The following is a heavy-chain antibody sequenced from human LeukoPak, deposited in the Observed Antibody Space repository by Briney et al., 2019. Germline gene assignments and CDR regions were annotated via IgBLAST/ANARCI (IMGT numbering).Heavy chain of an antibody. CDR2: IYYSGST. J-gene: IGHJ5*02. CDR1: CGSASSGGYS. V-gene: IGHV4-61*08. CDR3: ALGRLTSSRIIEDNYFCH. D-gene: IGHD2/OR15-2a*01. Sequence: PSETLSLTCPVSCGSASSGGYSWDWIRQPPGKTLEWIGYIYYSGSTNYNPSLKSRVTISVFTSKNQFSLKLTSVTAADTAVYYCALGRLTSSRIIEDNYFCHWGQGTLVTVSS.